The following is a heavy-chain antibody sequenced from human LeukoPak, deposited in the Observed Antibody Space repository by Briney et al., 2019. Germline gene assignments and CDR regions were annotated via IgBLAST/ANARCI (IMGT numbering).Heavy chain of an antibody. CDR2: ISYDGSNK. J-gene: IGHJ6*02. V-gene: IGHV3-30*18. Sequence: GGSLRLSCAASGFTFSSYGMHWVRQAPGKGLEWVAVISYDGSNKYYADSVKGRFTISRDNSKNTLYLQMNSLRAEDTAVYYCAKGFNRWWWELLPYYGMDVWGQGTTVTASS. CDR3: AKGFNRWWWELLPYYGMDV. CDR1: GFTFSSYG. D-gene: IGHD1-26*01.